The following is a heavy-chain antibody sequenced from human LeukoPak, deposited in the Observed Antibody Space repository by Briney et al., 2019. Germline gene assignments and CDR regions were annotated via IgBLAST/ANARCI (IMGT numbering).Heavy chain of an antibody. CDR3: ARGPGYMDV. J-gene: IGHJ6*03. Sequence: GGSLRLSCAASGFTFSSYGMHWVRQAPGKGLEWVSSVSSTSSYVHYGKSVRGRFTISRDNAKNSLYLEMNSLRAEDTAIYYCARGPGYMDVWGLGTAVTVSS. CDR1: GFTFSSYG. CDR2: VSSTSSYV. V-gene: IGHV3-21*01.